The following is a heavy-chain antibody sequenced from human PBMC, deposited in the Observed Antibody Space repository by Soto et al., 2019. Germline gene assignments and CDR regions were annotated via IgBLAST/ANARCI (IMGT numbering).Heavy chain of an antibody. CDR2: LYNAGST. D-gene: IGHD2-21*02. J-gene: IGHJ6*03. CDR3: ARDRGGYCGTDCYRMDG. V-gene: IGHV4-59*01. Sequence: SETLSLTCTVSGGSIRRCYWSWIRQPPGKGLEWIGYLYNAGSTIYNPSLKSRVTISVDMSQNQFSLNLNYVTAADTAVYYCARDRGGYCGTDCYRMDGWGKGTTVTV. CDR1: GGSIRRCY.